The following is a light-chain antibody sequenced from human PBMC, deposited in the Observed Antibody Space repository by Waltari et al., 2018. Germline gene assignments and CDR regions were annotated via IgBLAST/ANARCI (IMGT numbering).Light chain of an antibody. CDR3: GTWDDSLRVAV. CDR1: SSNIGKNL. CDR2: DNN. Sequence: QSVLTQSSSVSAAPGQKVTISCSGTSSNIGKNLVSWYQHVPGTAPKLLIFDNNTRPSGIPDRVSGSKSGTSATLGITGLQTGDEADYYCGTWDDSLRVAVFGGGTKLTVL. V-gene: IGLV1-51*01. J-gene: IGLJ2*01.